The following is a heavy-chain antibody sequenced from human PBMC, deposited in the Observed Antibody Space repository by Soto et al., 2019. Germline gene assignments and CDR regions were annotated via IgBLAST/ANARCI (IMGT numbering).Heavy chain of an antibody. CDR2: ISGGGGTT. J-gene: IGHJ2*01. Sequence: EVQLLESGGDSVQPGGSVRLSCAGSGFTFINYAMNWVRQAPGKGLEWVSTISGGGGTTYFADSVRGRFTFSRDNSKNTWTRQSNSLGVYDTAVYYLARNVGGSTSRPDDGYFDRSGRGNLVNVSS. CDR3: ARNVGGSTSRPDDGYFDR. D-gene: IGHD3-16*01. CDR1: GFTFINYA. V-gene: IGHV3-23*01.